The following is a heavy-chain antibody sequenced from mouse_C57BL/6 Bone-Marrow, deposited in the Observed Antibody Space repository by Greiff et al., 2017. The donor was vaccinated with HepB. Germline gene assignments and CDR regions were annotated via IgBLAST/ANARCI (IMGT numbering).Heavy chain of an antibody. J-gene: IGHJ2*01. V-gene: IGHV1-81*01. CDR1: GYTFTRYG. Sequence: QVQLQQSGAELARPGASVKLSCKASGYTFTRYGISWVKQRTGQGLEWIGEIYPRSGNTYYNEKFKGKATLTADKSSSTAYMELRSLTSEDSAVYFCASLGDYGKKGDYWGQGTTLTVSS. D-gene: IGHD2-4*01. CDR2: IYPRSGNT. CDR3: ASLGDYGKKGDY.